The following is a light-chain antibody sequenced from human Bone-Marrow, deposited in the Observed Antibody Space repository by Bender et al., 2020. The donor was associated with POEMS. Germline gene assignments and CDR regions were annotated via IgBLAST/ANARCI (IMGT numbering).Light chain of an antibody. CDR2: DDR. V-gene: IGLV3-21*02. Sequence: SYVLTQPPSVSVAPGQTASITCGGDKIGSRAVHWYQQRPGQAPVLVVYDDRDRPSGIPERFSGSNSGNTATLTISRVEAGDEADYYCQVWDSSLFYVFGTGTKVTVL. CDR3: QVWDSSLFYV. J-gene: IGLJ1*01. CDR1: KIGSRA.